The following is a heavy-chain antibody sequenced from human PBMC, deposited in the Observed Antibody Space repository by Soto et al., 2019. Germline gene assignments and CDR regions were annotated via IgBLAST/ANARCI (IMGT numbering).Heavy chain of an antibody. CDR1: GGSISSSNW. J-gene: IGHJ4*02. CDR3: ASRPIIVVVPAADY. D-gene: IGHD2-2*01. V-gene: IGHV4-4*02. Sequence: SETLSLTCAVSGGSISSSNWWSWVRQPPGKGLEWIGEIYHSGSTNYNPSLKSRVTISVDKSKNQFSLKLSSVTAADTAVYYCASRPIIVVVPAADYWGQGTLVTVSS. CDR2: IYHSGST.